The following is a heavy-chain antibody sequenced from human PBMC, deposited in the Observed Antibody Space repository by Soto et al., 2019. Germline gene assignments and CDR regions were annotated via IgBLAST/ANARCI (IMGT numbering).Heavy chain of an antibody. V-gene: IGHV1-69*12. CDR2: ISPIFGTA. CDR3: ARHVPAAGYYYGMDV. Sequence: QVQLVQSGAEVKKPGSSVKVSCKASGGTFSSYAISWVRQAPGQGLEWMGGISPIFGTANYAQKFHGRVTITADESTSTAYMELSSLRSEDTAVYYCARHVPAAGYYYGMDVWGQGTTVTVSS. J-gene: IGHJ6*02. D-gene: IGHD2-2*01. CDR1: GGTFSSYA.